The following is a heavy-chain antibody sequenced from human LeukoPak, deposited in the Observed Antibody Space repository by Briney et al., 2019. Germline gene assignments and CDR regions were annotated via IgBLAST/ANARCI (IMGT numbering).Heavy chain of an antibody. J-gene: IGHJ4*02. V-gene: IGHV3-23*01. CDR1: GFTFSSYA. CDR3: ARKGGGYASFDY. Sequence: GGSLRLPCAAFGFTFSSYAMSWVRQAPGKGLEWVSAISGSGGSTYYADSVKGRFTTSRDNSKNTLYLQMNSLRAEDTAVYYCARKGGGYASFDYWGQGTLVTVSS. CDR2: ISGSGGST. D-gene: IGHD5-12*01.